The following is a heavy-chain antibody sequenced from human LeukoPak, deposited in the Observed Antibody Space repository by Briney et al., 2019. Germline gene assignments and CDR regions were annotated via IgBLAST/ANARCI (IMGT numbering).Heavy chain of an antibody. V-gene: IGHV4-38-2*02. D-gene: IGHD2-2*01. Sequence: SETLSLTCTVSGYSISSGYYWGWIRQPPGKGLEWIGSVYYTGSTYYNPSLKSRVTISVDTSKNQFSLKLSSVTAADTAMYYCARVVGSGLVVVPADAFDIWGQGTMVTVSS. CDR1: GYSISSGYY. CDR3: ARVVGSGLVVVPADAFDI. CDR2: VYYTGST. J-gene: IGHJ3*02.